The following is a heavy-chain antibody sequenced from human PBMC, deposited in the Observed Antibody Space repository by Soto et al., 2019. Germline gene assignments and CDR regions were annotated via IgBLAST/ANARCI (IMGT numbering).Heavy chain of an antibody. Sequence: SGTLSLTCSVSGDSISTVDYFWAWIRQPPGQALEYIGYIYKSTTTYYNPSFESRVAISLDTSKSQFSLNVTSVTAADTAVYFCAXGRYCLTGRCFPNWFDSWGQGTLVTVSS. CDR1: GDSISTVDYF. D-gene: IGHD2-15*01. CDR3: AXGRYCLTGRCFPNWFDS. CDR2: IYKSTTT. V-gene: IGHV4-30-4*01. J-gene: IGHJ5*01.